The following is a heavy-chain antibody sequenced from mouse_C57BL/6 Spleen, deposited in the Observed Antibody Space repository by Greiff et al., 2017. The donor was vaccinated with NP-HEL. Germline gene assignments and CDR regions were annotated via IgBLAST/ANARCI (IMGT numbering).Heavy chain of an antibody. J-gene: IGHJ2*01. Sequence: QVPLPPSGPALVQPGASVPFSCTASGFAFTLSCLHWVKHRPGPGLEWIGRIYPGDGDTNYTGKFQGKATLTADKSSSTAYMQLSSLTSEDSAVYFCARRDGSSYFDYWGQGTTLTVSS. D-gene: IGHD1-1*01. CDR1: GFAFTLSC. CDR2: IYPGDGDT. CDR3: ARRDGSSYFDY. V-gene: IGHV1-82*01.